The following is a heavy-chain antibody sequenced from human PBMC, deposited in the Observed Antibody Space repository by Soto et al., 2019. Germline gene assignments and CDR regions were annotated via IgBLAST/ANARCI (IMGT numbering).Heavy chain of an antibody. D-gene: IGHD4-17*01. CDR3: ARGYGDWGYYYYGMDV. J-gene: IGHJ6*02. Sequence: PSETLSLTCTVSGGSISTSNYYWGWVRQPPGKGLDWIGNIYYSGTTYYNPSLKSRVTISVDTSKNQFSLKLSSVTAADTAVYYCARGYGDWGYYYYGMDVWGQGTTVTISS. CDR2: IYYSGTT. CDR1: GGSISTSNYY. V-gene: IGHV4-39*07.